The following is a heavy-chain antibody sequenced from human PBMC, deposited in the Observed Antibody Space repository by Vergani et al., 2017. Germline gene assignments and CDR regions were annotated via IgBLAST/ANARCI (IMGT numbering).Heavy chain of an antibody. CDR1: GYTFTSYA. Sequence: QVQLVQSGAEVKKPGASVKVSCKASGYTFTSYAMHWVRQAPGQRLEWMGWINAGNGNTKYSQKFQGRVTITRDTSASTAYMELRSLRSEDTAVYYCARDSRYSSGWFCDYWGQGTLVTVSS. V-gene: IGHV1-3*01. J-gene: IGHJ4*02. CDR2: INAGNGNT. D-gene: IGHD6-19*01. CDR3: ARDSRYSSGWFCDY.